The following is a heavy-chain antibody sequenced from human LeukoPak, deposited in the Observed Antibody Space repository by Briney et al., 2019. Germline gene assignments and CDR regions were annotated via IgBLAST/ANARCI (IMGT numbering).Heavy chain of an antibody. CDR2: IYSGGST. CDR3: AKDAYYGSGSYPTNLDY. Sequence: GGSLRLSCAASGLTVSGNYMSWVRQAPGKGLEWVSVIYSGGSTYYADSVKGRFTISRDNSKNTLYLQMNSLRAEDTAVYYCAKDAYYGSGSYPTNLDYWGQGTLVTVSS. V-gene: IGHV3-66*01. J-gene: IGHJ4*02. D-gene: IGHD3-10*01. CDR1: GLTVSGNY.